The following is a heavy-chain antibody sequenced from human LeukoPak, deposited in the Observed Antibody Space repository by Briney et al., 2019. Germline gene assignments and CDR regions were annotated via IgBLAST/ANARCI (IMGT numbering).Heavy chain of an antibody. CDR1: GFTFSSYG. CDR2: ISYDGSNK. Sequence: GRSLRLSCAASGFTFSSYGMHWVRQAPGKGLEWVAVISYDGSNKYYADSVKGRFTISRDNSKNALYLQMDCLRAEDTAVYYCAKPGYSASWHRNFDYWGQGTLVTVSS. J-gene: IGHJ4*02. V-gene: IGHV3-30*18. D-gene: IGHD6-13*01. CDR3: AKPGYSASWHRNFDY.